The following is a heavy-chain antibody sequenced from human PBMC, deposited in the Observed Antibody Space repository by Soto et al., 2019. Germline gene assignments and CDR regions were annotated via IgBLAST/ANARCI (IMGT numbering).Heavy chain of an antibody. J-gene: IGHJ5*02. D-gene: IGHD2-2*01. CDR3: ARALPVAKGGFDP. CDR1: GFTVSNTY. Sequence: EVQLVETGGGLIQPGGSLRLSCAASGFTVSNTYMTWVRRPPGKGLECVSVIYTAGGTNYADSVKVRFIISGDNSKNTLYLQMNSLRAEDTAVYYCARALPVAKGGFDPWGQGTLVTVSS. V-gene: IGHV3-53*02. CDR2: IYTAGGT.